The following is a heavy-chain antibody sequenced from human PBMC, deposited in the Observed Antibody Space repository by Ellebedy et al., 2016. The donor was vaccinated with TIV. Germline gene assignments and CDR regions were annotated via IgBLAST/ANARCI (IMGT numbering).Heavy chain of an antibody. CDR1: GFTFGDYA. J-gene: IGHJ4*02. Sequence: PGGSLRLSCTASGFTFGDYAMSWVRQAPGKGLEWVGFIRSKAYGGTTEYAASVKGRFTISRDDSKSIAYLQMNSLKTEDTAVYYCTRDSGPRGYSGFDYWGRGTLVTVSS. V-gene: IGHV3-49*04. CDR2: IRSKAYGGTT. D-gene: IGHD5-18*01. CDR3: TRDSGPRGYSGFDY.